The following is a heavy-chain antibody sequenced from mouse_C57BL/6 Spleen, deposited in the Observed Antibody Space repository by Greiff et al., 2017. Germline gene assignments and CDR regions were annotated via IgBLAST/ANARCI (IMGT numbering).Heavy chain of an antibody. Sequence: QVQLQQPGAELVKPGASVKMSCKASGYTFTSYWITWVKQRPGHGLEWIGAIYPGSGSTTYNEKFKSKATLTVDTSSSTAYMELSSLTSEDSAVYYCARGDDGCAMDYWGQGTSVTVSS. J-gene: IGHJ4*01. CDR2: IYPGSGST. V-gene: IGHV1-55*01. CDR1: GYTFTSYW. CDR3: ARGDDGCAMDY. D-gene: IGHD2-3*01.